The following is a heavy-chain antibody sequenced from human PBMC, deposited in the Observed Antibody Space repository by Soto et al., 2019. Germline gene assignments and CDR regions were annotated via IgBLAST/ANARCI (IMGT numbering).Heavy chain of an antibody. CDR2: IIPIFGTA. CDR1: GGTFSSYA. Sequence: QVQLVQSGAEVKKPGSSVKVSCKASGGTFSSYAITWVRQAPGQGLEWMGGIIPIFGTANYAQKFQGRVTITVDESTSTAYMGLSSLRSEDTAVYYCARDRGPSSGYYPYWFDPWGQGTLVTVSS. V-gene: IGHV1-69*12. D-gene: IGHD3-22*01. J-gene: IGHJ5*02. CDR3: ARDRGPSSGYYPYWFDP.